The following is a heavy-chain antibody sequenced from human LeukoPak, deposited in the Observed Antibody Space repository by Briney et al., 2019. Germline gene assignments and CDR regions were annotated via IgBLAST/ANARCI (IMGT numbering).Heavy chain of an antibody. Sequence: GGSLRLSCAASGFTFDDYAMHWVRQAPGKGLEWVSGISWNSGSIGYADSVKGRFTISRDNAKNSLYLQMNSLRAEDTAVYYCAELGVTMIGGVWGKGTTVTISS. CDR3: AELGVTMIGGV. CDR1: GFTFDDYA. D-gene: IGHD3-10*02. CDR2: ISWNSGSI. V-gene: IGHV3-9*01. J-gene: IGHJ6*04.